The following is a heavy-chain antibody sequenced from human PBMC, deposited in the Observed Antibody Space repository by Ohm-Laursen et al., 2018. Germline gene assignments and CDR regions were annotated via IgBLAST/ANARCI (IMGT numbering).Heavy chain of an antibody. Sequence: SLRLSCTAFGFTFSDYYMSWIRQAPGKGLEWVSYISSSGSTIYYADSVKGRFTISRDNAKNSLYLQMNSLRAEDTAVYYCARDPRGYTYGGDAFDIWGQGTMVTVSS. CDR1: GFTFSDYY. V-gene: IGHV3-11*01. J-gene: IGHJ3*02. CDR3: ARDPRGYTYGGDAFDI. CDR2: ISSSGSTI. D-gene: IGHD5-18*01.